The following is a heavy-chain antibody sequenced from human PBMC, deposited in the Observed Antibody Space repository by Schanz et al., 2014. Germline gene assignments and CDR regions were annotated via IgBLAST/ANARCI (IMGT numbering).Heavy chain of an antibody. J-gene: IGHJ4*02. CDR1: GASISSRDFY. V-gene: IGHV4-30-4*08. CDR3: SSGECSSSSCHEVAPPDD. CDR2: ISYSGRT. Sequence: QVQLQESGPGLVKPSQTLSLTCTVSGASISSRDFYWSWIRQFPGKGLEWIGYISYSGRTYYSPARKSRLTMSVDTSKNQFALRLSSVTAADTAIYYCSSGECSSSSCHEVAPPDDWGQGTLVTVSS. D-gene: IGHD2-2*03.